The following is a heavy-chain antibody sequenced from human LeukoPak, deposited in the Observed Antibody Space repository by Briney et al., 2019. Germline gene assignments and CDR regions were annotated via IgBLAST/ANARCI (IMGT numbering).Heavy chain of an antibody. CDR2: IYSGGDT. V-gene: IGHV3-66*02. CDR3: ASDYSKYDPQLRMDV. CDR1: GFTFSSYS. D-gene: IGHD4-11*01. Sequence: PGGSLRLSCAASGFTFSSYSMNWVRQAPGKGLEWVSVIYSGGDTYYAASVKGRFTISRDNSKNTLYLQMNSLRAEDTAVYYCASDYSKYDPQLRMDVWGKGTTVTVSS. J-gene: IGHJ6*03.